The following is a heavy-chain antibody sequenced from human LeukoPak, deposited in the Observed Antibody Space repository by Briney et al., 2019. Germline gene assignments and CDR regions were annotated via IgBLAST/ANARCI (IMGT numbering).Heavy chain of an antibody. CDR3: ARDGNYYDSSGSFDV. CDR2: ISYDGRNK. J-gene: IGHJ4*02. V-gene: IGHV3-30*01. D-gene: IGHD3-22*01. Sequence: GRSLRLSCAASGFTFSSYAMHWVRQAPGKGLEGGAVISYDGRNKYYADSVKGRFTISRDNSKNTLYLQMNSLRAEDTAVYYCARDGNYYDSSGSFDVWGQGTLVTVSS. CDR1: GFTFSSYA.